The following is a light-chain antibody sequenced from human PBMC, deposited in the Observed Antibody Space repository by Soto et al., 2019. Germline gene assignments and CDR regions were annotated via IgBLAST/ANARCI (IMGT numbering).Light chain of an antibody. CDR2: GAS. V-gene: IGKV3D-15*01. Sequence: EIVLTQSPATLSLSPGERATLSCRASQSVSTYLAWFQQKPGQAPRLLISGASNRAAGIPDRFSGSGSGTEFTLTITSLQSEDFAVYYCQQYNNWPHTFGQGTRLEI. J-gene: IGKJ5*01. CDR3: QQYNNWPHT. CDR1: QSVSTY.